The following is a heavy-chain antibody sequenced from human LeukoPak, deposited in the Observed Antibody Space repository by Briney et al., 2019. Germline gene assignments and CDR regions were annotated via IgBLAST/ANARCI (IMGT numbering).Heavy chain of an antibody. Sequence: GGSLRLSCAASGFTFSSYAMHWARQAPGKGLEWVAVISYDGSNKYYADSVKGRFTISRDNSKNTLYLQMNSLRAEDTAVYYCARDVCSTSCYCFDYWGQGTLVTVSS. D-gene: IGHD2-2*01. CDR3: ARDVCSTSCYCFDY. CDR1: GFTFSSYA. CDR2: ISYDGSNK. J-gene: IGHJ4*02. V-gene: IGHV3-30-3*01.